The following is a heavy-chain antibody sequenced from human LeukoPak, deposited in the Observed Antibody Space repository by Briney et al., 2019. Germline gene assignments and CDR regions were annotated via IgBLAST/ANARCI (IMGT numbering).Heavy chain of an antibody. Sequence: GGSLRLSCAASGFTFRDYTMNWVRQAPGKGLEWVSAISKSGTYIKYADSVKGRFTVSRDNAKNSLFLQMNSLRVEDTAVYYCAREVVIVVEPAANTFDYWGQGTRVTVSS. CDR3: AREVVIVVEPAANTFDY. CDR2: ISKSGTYI. D-gene: IGHD2-2*01. J-gene: IGHJ4*02. CDR1: GFTFRDYT. V-gene: IGHV3-21*01.